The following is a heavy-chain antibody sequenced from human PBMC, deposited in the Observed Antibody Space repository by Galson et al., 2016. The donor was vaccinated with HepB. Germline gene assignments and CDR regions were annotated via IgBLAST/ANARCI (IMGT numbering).Heavy chain of an antibody. V-gene: IGHV3-7*03. J-gene: IGHJ6*02. CDR2: IKQDGSEK. CDR3: ARDRLTSATRHWTGTTYSYYGMDV. Sequence: SLRLSCAASGFSFSAYWMSWVRQSPGKGLAWVANIKQDGSEKYYVDSVKGRFTISRDNARNSLYLQVNGLRADDTAVYYCARDRLTSATRHWTGTTYSYYGMDVWGQGTTVTVSS. CDR1: GFSFSAYW. D-gene: IGHD1-14*01.